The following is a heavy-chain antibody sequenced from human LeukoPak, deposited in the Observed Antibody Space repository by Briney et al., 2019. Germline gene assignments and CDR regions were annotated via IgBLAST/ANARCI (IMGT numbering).Heavy chain of an antibody. CDR2: INTNTGNP. CDR3: ARDQRRYCSSTSCYTLGY. J-gene: IGHJ4*02. D-gene: IGHD2-2*01. Sequence: ASVKVSCKASGYTFTSYYMHWVRQAPGQGLEWMGWINTNTGNPTYAQGFTGRFAFSLDTSVSTAYLQISSLKAEDTAVYYCARDQRRYCSSTSCYTLGYWGQGTLVTVSS. V-gene: IGHV7-4-1*02. CDR1: GYTFTSYY.